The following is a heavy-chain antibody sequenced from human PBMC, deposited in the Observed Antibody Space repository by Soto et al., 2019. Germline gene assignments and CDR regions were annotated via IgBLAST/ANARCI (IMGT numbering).Heavy chain of an antibody. V-gene: IGHV3-21*06. J-gene: IGHJ4*03. CDR2: ISSSTNYI. D-gene: IGHD1-7*01. CDR3: AIESEELTSYFYY. Sequence: GGSLRLSCAASGFTFTRYSMNWVRQAPGKGLEWVSSISSSTNYIYYGDSMKGRFTISRDNAKNTLYLEMNSLRAEDTAMYYCAIESEELTSYFYYLGQGTPVTRSS. CDR1: GFTFTRYS.